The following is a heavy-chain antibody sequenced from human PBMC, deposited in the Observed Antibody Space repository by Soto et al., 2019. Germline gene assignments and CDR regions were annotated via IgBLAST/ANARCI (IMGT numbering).Heavy chain of an antibody. CDR2: ISAYNGNT. Sequence: QVQLVQSGAEVKKPGASVKVSCKASGYTFTSYGISWVRQAPGQGLEWMGWISAYNGNTNYAQKLQGRVTMTTDTSTSTAYMELRSLRSDATAVYYCARSEYCTNGVCLPEDDYWGQGTLVTVSS. V-gene: IGHV1-18*01. J-gene: IGHJ4*02. CDR3: ARSEYCTNGVCLPEDDY. D-gene: IGHD2-8*01. CDR1: GYTFTSYG.